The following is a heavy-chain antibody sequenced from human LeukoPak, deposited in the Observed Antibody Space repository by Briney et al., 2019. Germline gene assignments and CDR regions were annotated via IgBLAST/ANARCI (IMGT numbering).Heavy chain of an antibody. CDR2: IYYSGTT. V-gene: IGHV4-39*07. J-gene: IGHJ5*02. CDR1: GGSISSSPYY. D-gene: IGHD5-18*01. Sequence: PSETLSLTCTVSGGSISSSPYYWGWIRQPPGKGLEWIGSIYYSGTTHYNPSLESRITISVDTSKNQFSLKLASVTAADTAIYYCAKGAGGFSYYNWFDPWGQGTLVTVSS. CDR3: AKGAGGFSYYNWFDP.